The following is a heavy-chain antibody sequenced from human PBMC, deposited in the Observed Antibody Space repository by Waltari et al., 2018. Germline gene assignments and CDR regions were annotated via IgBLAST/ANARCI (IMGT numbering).Heavy chain of an antibody. CDR3: AKEVRVSGTTLYSDGMDV. Sequence: QVPLVESGGGVVQPGRSLRLSCPASIFIVGSFGMPWVRQAPGKGLESVAIIAIDGSNKQYADSVNGRFTISRDNYKNMLYLQMNSLKAEDTAVYYCAKEVRVSGTTLYSDGMDVWGQGTTVTVSS. CDR2: IAIDGSNK. CDR1: IFIVGSFG. V-gene: IGHV3-30*18. J-gene: IGHJ6*02. D-gene: IGHD1-20*01.